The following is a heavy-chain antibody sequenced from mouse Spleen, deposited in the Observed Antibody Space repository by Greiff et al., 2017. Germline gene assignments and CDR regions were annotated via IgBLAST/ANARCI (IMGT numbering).Heavy chain of an antibody. CDR3: ARSGGNYFYAMDY. V-gene: IGHV1-77*01. J-gene: IGHJ4*01. CDR1: GYTFTDYY. CDR2: IYPGSGNT. Sequence: VQLQQSGAELARPGASVKLSCKASGYTFTDYYINWVKQRTGQGLEWIGEIYPGSGNTYYNEKFKGKATLTADKSSSTAYMQLSSLTSEDSAVYFCARSGGNYFYAMDYWGQGTSVTVSS. D-gene: IGHD2-1*01.